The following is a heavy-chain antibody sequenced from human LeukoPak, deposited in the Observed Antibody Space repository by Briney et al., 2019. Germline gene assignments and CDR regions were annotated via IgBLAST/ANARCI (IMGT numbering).Heavy chain of an antibody. CDR1: GGTFRSYA. V-gene: IGHV1-69*01. Sequence: AASVKVSCKASGGTFRSYAFTWVRQAPGQGLEWMGGIIPVLGIANYAQKFQGRVTITADESTSTAYMELSSLISEDTAVYYCAAPQSRISSYYYVMDVWGQGTTVTVSS. J-gene: IGHJ6*02. CDR3: AAPQSRISSYYYVMDV. CDR2: IIPVLGIA. D-gene: IGHD2-15*01.